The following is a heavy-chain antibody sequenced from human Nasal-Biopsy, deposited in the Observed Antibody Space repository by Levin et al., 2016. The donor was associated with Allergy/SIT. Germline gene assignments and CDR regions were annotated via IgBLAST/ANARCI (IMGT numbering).Heavy chain of an antibody. D-gene: IGHD3-16*01. V-gene: IGHV2-5*02. Sequence: SGPTLVKPTQTITLTCSFSGFSLTTSGVGVGWIRQPPGKALEWLALIYWDDDKRYNPSLKRRLTITKDTSKNQVVLTMANMDPLDTATYYCAQSGWGLGFFVNWGQGTLVTVSS. CDR1: GFSLTTSGVG. J-gene: IGHJ4*02. CDR2: IYWDDDK. CDR3: AQSGWGLGFFVN.